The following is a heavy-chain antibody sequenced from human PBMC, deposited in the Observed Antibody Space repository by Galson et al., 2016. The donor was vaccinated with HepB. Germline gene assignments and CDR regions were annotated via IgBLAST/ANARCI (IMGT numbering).Heavy chain of an antibody. J-gene: IGHJ4*02. CDR2: IKSDGTFI. CDR3: TVNPGY. Sequence: WVRQAPGKGLVWVPRIKSDGTFITYADSVKGRFTISRDNAKNTVYLQMSSLRDEDTATYYCTVNPGYWGQGTLVTVSS. V-gene: IGHV3-74*03.